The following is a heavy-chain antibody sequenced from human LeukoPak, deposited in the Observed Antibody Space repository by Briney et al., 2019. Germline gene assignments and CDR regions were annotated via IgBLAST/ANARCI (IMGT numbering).Heavy chain of an antibody. D-gene: IGHD3-9*01. Sequence: GGSLRLSCAASGFTVSSNYMSWVRQAPGKGLEWVSVTYSGGSTYYADSVKGRFTISRDNSKNTLYLQMNSLRAEDTAVYYCARTTSTYYDILTGSGGFDYWGQGTLVTVSS. J-gene: IGHJ4*02. CDR2: TYSGGST. CDR1: GFTVSSNY. CDR3: ARTTSTYYDILTGSGGFDY. V-gene: IGHV3-66*01.